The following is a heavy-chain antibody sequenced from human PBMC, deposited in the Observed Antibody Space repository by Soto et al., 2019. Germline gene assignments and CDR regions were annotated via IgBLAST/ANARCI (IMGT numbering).Heavy chain of an antibody. J-gene: IGHJ3*02. Sequence: QVHLEQYGAEVKKHVSSVKVSCKASGGTLRDHGVAWLRQAPGQGLEWMGGTIPVFNTAKYAQKFQGRVTVTADKFTHIAYRDLSSQCSANTAIYCCARGVYGAGNYHTGLSAFVNCGHGPMVIVS. V-gene: IGHV1-69*06. CDR1: GGTLRDHG. D-gene: IGHD3-10*01. CDR2: TIPVFNTA. CDR3: ARGVYGAGNYHTGLSAFVN.